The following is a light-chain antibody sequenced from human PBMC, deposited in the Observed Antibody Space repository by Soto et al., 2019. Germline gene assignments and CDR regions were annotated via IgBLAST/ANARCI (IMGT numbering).Light chain of an antibody. CDR3: QHYNTQSIT. CDR1: ENIFKF. V-gene: IGKV1-5*01. Sequence: DIQLIQSPATLSASVGDRITITCRASENIFKFLAWYQQRSGRAPNLLIYAASDLETGVPSRFSGRGSGTEFTLTIDSLQPDDSVTYYCQHYNTQSITFGGGTKVDVK. J-gene: IGKJ4*01. CDR2: AAS.